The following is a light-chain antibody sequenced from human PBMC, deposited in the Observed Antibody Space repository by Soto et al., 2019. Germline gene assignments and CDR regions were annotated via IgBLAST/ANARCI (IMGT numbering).Light chain of an antibody. J-gene: IGLJ1*01. CDR2: DVS. Sequence: QSALTQPASVSGSPGQSITISCTGTSSDVGGYNYVSWYQQHPGKAAKLMIYDVSNRPSGVSNRFSGAKSGNTAALTISGLQAEDEADYYCSSYTSSSTLCVFGTGTKLTV. CDR1: SSDVGGYNY. V-gene: IGLV2-14*01. CDR3: SSYTSSSTLCV.